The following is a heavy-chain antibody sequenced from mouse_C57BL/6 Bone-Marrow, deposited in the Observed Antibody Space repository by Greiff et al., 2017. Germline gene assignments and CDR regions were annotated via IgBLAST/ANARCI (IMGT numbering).Heavy chain of an antibody. CDR3: AISKSWDSWCAY. Sequence: QVQLQQSGAELVRPGTSVKVSCKASGYAFTNYLIEWVKQRPGQGLEWIGVINPGSGGTNYNEKFKGKATLTADNSSSTAYMQLSSLRSEDSAVYVCAISKSWDSWCAYWGQGTLVTVSA. CDR1: GYAFTNYL. D-gene: IGHD4-1*01. J-gene: IGHJ3*01. CDR2: INPGSGGT. V-gene: IGHV1-54*01.